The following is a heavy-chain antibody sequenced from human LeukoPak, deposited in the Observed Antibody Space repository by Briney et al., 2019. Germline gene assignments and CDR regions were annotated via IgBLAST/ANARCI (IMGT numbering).Heavy chain of an antibody. D-gene: IGHD6-19*01. CDR3: AKGGTSSGWKN. CDR1: GFTFSSYA. Sequence: PVGSLRLSCAASGFTFSSYAMSSVRQAPGKGLEWVSAISGSGGSTYYADSVKGRFTISRDNSKNTLYLQMNSLRAEDTAVYYCAKGGTSSGWKNWGQETLVTVSS. CDR2: ISGSGGST. V-gene: IGHV3-23*01. J-gene: IGHJ4*02.